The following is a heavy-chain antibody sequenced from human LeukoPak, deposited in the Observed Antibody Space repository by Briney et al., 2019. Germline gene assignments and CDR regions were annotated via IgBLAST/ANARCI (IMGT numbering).Heavy chain of an antibody. CDR3: ARGNGYNNWFDP. J-gene: IGHJ5*02. Sequence: SETLSLTCTVSGGSISSGGYYWSWIRQHPGKGLEWIGYIYYSGSTYYNPSLKSRVTISVDTSKNQFSLKLSSVTAADTAVYYCARGNGYNNWFDPWGQGTLVTVSS. CDR2: IYYSGST. D-gene: IGHD5-24*01. CDR1: GGSISSGGYY. V-gene: IGHV4-31*03.